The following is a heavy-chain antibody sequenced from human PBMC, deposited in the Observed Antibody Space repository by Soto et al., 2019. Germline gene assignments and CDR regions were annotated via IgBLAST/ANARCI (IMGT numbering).Heavy chain of an antibody. Sequence: GGSLRLSCAASGFIFSNYGMTWVRQAPGKGLEWVSAISGSGGSTYYADSVKGRFTISRDNSKDTLYLQMNSLRVEDTAVYYCATGGGCSTSCSDYWGQGTLVTVSS. CDR3: ATGGGCSTSCSDY. D-gene: IGHD2-2*01. CDR1: GFIFSNYG. CDR2: ISGSGGST. V-gene: IGHV3-23*01. J-gene: IGHJ4*02.